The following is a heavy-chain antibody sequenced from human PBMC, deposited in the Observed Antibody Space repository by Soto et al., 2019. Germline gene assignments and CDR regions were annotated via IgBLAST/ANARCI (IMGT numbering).Heavy chain of an antibody. D-gene: IGHD1-7*01. CDR3: AKDPTGITYYSYGLDV. CDR2: ISGSGGDT. Sequence: EVQLLESGGGLVQPGGSLRLSCTASGFTFSNYVMSWVRQAPGKGLEWVSAISGSGGDTYYADSVKGRFTISGDNSKNTLYLQMNSLRAEDTAIYYCAKDPTGITYYSYGLDVWGPGTTVTVS. V-gene: IGHV3-23*01. CDR1: GFTFSNYV. J-gene: IGHJ6*02.